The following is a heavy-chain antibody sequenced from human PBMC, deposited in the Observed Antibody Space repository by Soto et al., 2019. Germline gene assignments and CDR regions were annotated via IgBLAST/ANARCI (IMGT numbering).Heavy chain of an antibody. CDR1: GGSISSYY. Sequence: SETLSLTCTVSGGSISSYYWSWIRQPPGKGLEWIGYIYYSGSTYYNPSLKSRVTISVDTSKNQFSLKLSSVTAADTAVYYCARDIRENHYDSSGYYFDPWGQGTLVTVSS. CDR3: ARDIRENHYDSSGYYFDP. D-gene: IGHD3-22*01. CDR2: IYYSGST. V-gene: IGHV4-59*12. J-gene: IGHJ5*02.